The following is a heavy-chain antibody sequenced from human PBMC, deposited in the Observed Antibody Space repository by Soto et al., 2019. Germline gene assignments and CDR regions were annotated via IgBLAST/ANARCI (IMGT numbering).Heavy chain of an antibody. CDR3: VXXXGXXXXNGYFNF. CDR2: ISWNSASI. J-gene: IGHJ4*02. CDR1: GFTFDDYA. Sequence: EMQLVESGGGLVQPGRSLRLSCAASGFTFDDYAMHWVRQVPGKGLEWVSGISWNSASIGYADSVKGRFTTSRDNAKNSLYLEMNSLRTEXXALYXXVXXXGXXXXNGYFNFWGQGTPVTVSS. V-gene: IGHV3-9*01. D-gene: IGHD3-3*01.